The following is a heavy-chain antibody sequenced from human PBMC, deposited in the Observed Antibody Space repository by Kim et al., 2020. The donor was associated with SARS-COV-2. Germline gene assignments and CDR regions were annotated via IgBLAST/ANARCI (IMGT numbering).Heavy chain of an antibody. CDR3: ARKSGTMFRGGRFDL. J-gene: IGHJ5*02. V-gene: IGHV4-34*13. Sequence: PSLKSRVTISVDTSKNQFSLKLSSVTAADTAVYYCARKSGTMFRGGRFDLWGQGTLVTVSS. D-gene: IGHD3-10*01.